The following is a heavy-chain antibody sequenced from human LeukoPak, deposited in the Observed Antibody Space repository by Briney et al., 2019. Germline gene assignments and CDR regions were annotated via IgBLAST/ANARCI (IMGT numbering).Heavy chain of an antibody. J-gene: IGHJ3*02. Sequence: PGGSLRLSCAASGFTFSSYGMHWVRQAPGKGLEWVAVISYDGSNKYYADSVKGRFTISRDNSKNTLYLQMNSLRAEDTAVYYCARDTGRITMIVVVLGAFDIWGQGTMVTVSS. V-gene: IGHV3-30*19. CDR1: GFTFSSYG. CDR2: ISYDGSNK. D-gene: IGHD3-22*01. CDR3: ARDTGRITMIVVVLGAFDI.